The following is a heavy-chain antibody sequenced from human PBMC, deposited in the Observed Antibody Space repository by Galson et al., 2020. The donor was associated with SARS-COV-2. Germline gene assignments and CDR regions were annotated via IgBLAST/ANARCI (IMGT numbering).Heavy chain of an antibody. D-gene: IGHD2-21*02. J-gene: IGHJ6*03. V-gene: IGHV4-30-2*01. CDR2: IYHSGST. Sequence: SETLSLTCAVSGGSISSGGYSWSWIRQPPGKGLEWIGYIYHSGSTYYNLSLKSRVTISVDRSKNQFSLKLSSVTAADTAVYYCARVADFNYYMDVWGKGTTVTISS. CDR1: GGSISSGGYS. CDR3: ARVADFNYYMDV.